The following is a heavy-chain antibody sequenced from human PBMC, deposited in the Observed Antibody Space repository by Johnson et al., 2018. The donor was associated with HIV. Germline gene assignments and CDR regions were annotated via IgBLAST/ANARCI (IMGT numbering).Heavy chain of an antibody. V-gene: IGHV3-30-3*01. D-gene: IGHD5-24*01. CDR3: ARDEEMATIFNAFDI. Sequence: QVQLVESGGGLVQPGGSMRLSCAASGFTFSSYAMHWVRQAPGKGLEWVAVISYDGSNKYYADSVKGRFTISRDNSKNTLNLQMNSLRAEDTAVYYCARDEEMATIFNAFDIWGQGTMVTVSS. J-gene: IGHJ3*02. CDR1: GFTFSSYA. CDR2: ISYDGSNK.